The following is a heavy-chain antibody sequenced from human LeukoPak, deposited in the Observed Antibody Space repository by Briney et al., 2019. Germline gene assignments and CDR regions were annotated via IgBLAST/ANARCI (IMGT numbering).Heavy chain of an antibody. CDR1: GFTFSDYS. D-gene: IGHD3-9*01. Sequence: QPGGSLRLSCAASGFTFSDYSMNWVRQAPGKGLEWVSNISGGSSTMYYADSVKGRFTISRDNAQNSLYLQMNSLRAEDTAVYYCARDRGQTGYYWSYYYYMDVWGIGTTVTVSS. CDR2: ISGGSSTM. V-gene: IGHV3-48*01. CDR3: ARDRGQTGYYWSYYYYMDV. J-gene: IGHJ6*03.